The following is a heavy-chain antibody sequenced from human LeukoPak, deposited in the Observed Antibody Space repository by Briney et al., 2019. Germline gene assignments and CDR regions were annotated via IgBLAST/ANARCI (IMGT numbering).Heavy chain of an antibody. CDR3: ATLYCSGGSCHDGNAFDI. J-gene: IGHJ3*02. D-gene: IGHD2-15*01. CDR1: GYTLTELF. Sequence: ASVKVSCKVSGYTLTELFMHWVRPAPGKGLEWMGGFDPEDGETIYAQKFQGRVTMTEDTSTDTAYMELSSLRSEDTAVYYCATLYCSGGSCHDGNAFDIWGQGTMVTVSS. CDR2: FDPEDGET. V-gene: IGHV1-24*01.